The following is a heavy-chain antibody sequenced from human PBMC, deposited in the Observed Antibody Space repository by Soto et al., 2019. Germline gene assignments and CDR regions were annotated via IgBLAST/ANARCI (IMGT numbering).Heavy chain of an antibody. CDR2: ISGSGGST. CDR3: AKDRAEWGSDDY. CDR1: GFTFSSYA. Sequence: EVQMLESGGGLVQPGESLRLSCAASGFTFSSYAMSWVRQAPGKGLKWVSTISGSGGSTYYAESVKGRFTISRDNSKNTLYLQMNRLRAEDTAVYYCAKDRAEWGSDDYWGQGILVTVSS. J-gene: IGHJ4*02. D-gene: IGHD7-27*01. V-gene: IGHV3-23*01.